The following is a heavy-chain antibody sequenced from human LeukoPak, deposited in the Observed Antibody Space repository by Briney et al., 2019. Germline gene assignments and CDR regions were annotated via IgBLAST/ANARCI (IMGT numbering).Heavy chain of an antibody. Sequence: ASVKVSCKASGYTFTSYYMQWVRQAPGQGLEWMGIISPSGGSTSYAQKFQGRVSMTRDTSTSTVYMELSSLRSEDTAVYYCARAYYYDSSGYYPGGDYWGQRTLVTVSS. CDR1: GYTFTSYY. CDR3: ARAYYYDSSGYYPGGDY. D-gene: IGHD3-22*01. CDR2: ISPSGGST. J-gene: IGHJ4*02. V-gene: IGHV1-46*01.